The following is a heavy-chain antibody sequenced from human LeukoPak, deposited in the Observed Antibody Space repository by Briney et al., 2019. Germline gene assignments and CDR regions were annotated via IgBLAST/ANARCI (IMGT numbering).Heavy chain of an antibody. J-gene: IGHJ5*02. CDR2: IIPIFGTA. CDR3: AREKNGSGSYHLWPIGNWFDP. CDR1: GGTFSSYA. D-gene: IGHD3-10*01. Sequence: SVKVSCKASGGTFSSYAISWVRQAPGQGLEWMGGIIPIFGTANYAQKFQGRVTITTDESTSTAYMELSSLRSEDTAVYYCAREKNGSGSYHLWPIGNWFDPWGQGTLVTVSS. V-gene: IGHV1-69*05.